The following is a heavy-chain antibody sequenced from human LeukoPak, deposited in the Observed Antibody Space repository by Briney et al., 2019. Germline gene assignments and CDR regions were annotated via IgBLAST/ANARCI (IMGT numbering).Heavy chain of an antibody. CDR3: AKSREEIRGLDAFDI. J-gene: IGHJ3*02. CDR1: GGSISSGGYY. D-gene: IGHD5-24*01. CDR2: IYYSGST. V-gene: IGHV4-31*03. Sequence: SETLSLTCTVSGGSISSGGYYWSWIRQHPGKGLEWIGYIYYSGSTYYNPSLKSRVALSVDTSKNQFSLKLSSLTAADTAVYYCAKSREEIRGLDAFDIWGQGTMVTVSS.